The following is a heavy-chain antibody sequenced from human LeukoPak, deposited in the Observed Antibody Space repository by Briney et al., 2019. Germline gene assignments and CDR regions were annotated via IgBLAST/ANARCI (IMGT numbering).Heavy chain of an antibody. Sequence: ASVKVSCKASGYTFTSYGISWVRRAPGHGLEWRGWMSAYNGNTNYAQQLQGRVTMTSETSTSKAYMELRSLRSDDTAVYYCARGPDCSGGSCYSILKGAFDIWGQGTMVTVSS. CDR2: MSAYNGNT. CDR1: GYTFTSYG. CDR3: ARGPDCSGGSCYSILKGAFDI. D-gene: IGHD2-15*01. V-gene: IGHV1-18*01. J-gene: IGHJ3*02.